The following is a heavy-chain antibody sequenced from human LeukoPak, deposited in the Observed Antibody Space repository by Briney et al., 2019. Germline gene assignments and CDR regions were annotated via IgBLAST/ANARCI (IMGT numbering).Heavy chain of an antibody. D-gene: IGHD3-10*01. CDR2: IYYSGST. J-gene: IGHJ5*02. CDR1: GGSISSGDYY. V-gene: IGHV4-30-4*01. CDR3: ARDNYGSGSHAPGVWFDP. Sequence: SQTLSLTCTVSGGSISSGDYYRSWIRQPPGKGLEWIGFIYYSGSTYYNPSLKSRVTISVDTSKNQFSLKLSSVTAADTAVYYCARDNYGSGSHAPGVWFDPWGQGTPVTVSS.